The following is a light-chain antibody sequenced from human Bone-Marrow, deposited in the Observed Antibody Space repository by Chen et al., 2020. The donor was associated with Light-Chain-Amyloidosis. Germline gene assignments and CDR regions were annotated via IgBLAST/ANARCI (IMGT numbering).Light chain of an antibody. Sequence: QSGLAQPPSASGTPGQRVTISCSGSSSNIGRNTVNWYQQLPGTGPKLLIYSVDQRPSGAPDRFSGSKSGTSASLAISGLQSEDEADYYCSAWDASLNGPVFGGGTKLTVL. CDR2: SVD. CDR3: SAWDASLNGPV. J-gene: IGLJ3*02. CDR1: SSNIGRNT. V-gene: IGLV1-44*01.